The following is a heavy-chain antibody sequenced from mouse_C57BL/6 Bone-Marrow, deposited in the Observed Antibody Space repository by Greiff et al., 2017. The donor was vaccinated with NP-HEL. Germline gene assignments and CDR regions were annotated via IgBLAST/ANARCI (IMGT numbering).Heavy chain of an antibody. J-gene: IGHJ3*01. CDR1: GYTFTNYW. Sequence: QVQLQQSGAELVRPGTSVKMSCTASGYTFTNYWIGWAKQRPGHGLEWIGDIYPGGGYTNYNEKFKGKATLTADKSSSTAYMQLSSLTSEDSAVYYCTRAEPWFAYWGQGTLVTVSA. CDR2: IYPGGGYT. V-gene: IGHV1-63*01. CDR3: TRAEPWFAY.